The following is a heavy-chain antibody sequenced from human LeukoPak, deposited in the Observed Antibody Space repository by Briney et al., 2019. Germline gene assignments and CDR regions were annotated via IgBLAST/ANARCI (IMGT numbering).Heavy chain of an antibody. CDR3: AREDIAVAGPLSDYGMQV. CDR2: ISYDGSNK. J-gene: IGHJ6*02. D-gene: IGHD6-19*01. Sequence: PGGSLRLSCAASGFTFSSYAMHWVRQAPGKGLEWVAVISYDGSNKYYADSVKGRFTISRDNSKNTLYLQMNSLRAEDTAVYYCAREDIAVAGPLSDYGMQVWGQGTTVTVSS. V-gene: IGHV3-30*04. CDR1: GFTFSSYA.